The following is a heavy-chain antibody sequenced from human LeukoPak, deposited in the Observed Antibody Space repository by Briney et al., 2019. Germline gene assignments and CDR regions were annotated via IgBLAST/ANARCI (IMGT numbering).Heavy chain of an antibody. V-gene: IGHV1-46*01. J-gene: IGHJ4*02. CDR1: GYTFTSYG. Sequence: ASVKVSCKASGYTFTSYGISWVRQAPGQGLEWMGIINPSGGSTSYAQKFQGRVTMTRDTSTSTVYMELSSLRSEDTAVYYCARDLYYGSGSYGWPNYWGQGTLVTVSS. CDR3: ARDLYYGSGSYGWPNY. D-gene: IGHD3-10*01. CDR2: INPSGGST.